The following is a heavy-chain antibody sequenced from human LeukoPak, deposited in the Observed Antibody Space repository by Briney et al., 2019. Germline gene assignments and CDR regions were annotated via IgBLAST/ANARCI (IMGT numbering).Heavy chain of an antibody. CDR2: IIPILGIA. CDR3: ARDPQSYYYGMDV. J-gene: IGHJ6*02. D-gene: IGHD6-19*01. CDR1: GGTFSSYA. Sequence: SVKVSCTASGGTFSSYAISWVRQAPGQGLEWMGRIIPILGIANYAQKFQGRVTITADKSTSTAYMELSSLRSEDTAVYYCARDPQSYYYGMDVWGQGTTVTVSS. V-gene: IGHV1-69*04.